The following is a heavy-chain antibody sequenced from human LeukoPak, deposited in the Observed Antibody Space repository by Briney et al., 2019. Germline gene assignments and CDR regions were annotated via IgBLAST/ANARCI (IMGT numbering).Heavy chain of an antibody. CDR2: ISSASTYI. Sequence: GGSLRLSCAASGFTFSSYIMNWVRQAPGKGLEWVSFISSASTYIYYADSVKGRFTISRDNAKNSLYLQMNSLRAEDTAVYYCARANSSGWYWGQGTLVTVSS. CDR3: ARANSSGWY. V-gene: IGHV3-21*01. D-gene: IGHD6-19*01. CDR1: GFTFSSYI. J-gene: IGHJ4*02.